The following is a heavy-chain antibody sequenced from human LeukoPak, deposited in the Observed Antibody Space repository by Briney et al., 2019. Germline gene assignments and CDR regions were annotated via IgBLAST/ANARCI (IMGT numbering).Heavy chain of an antibody. CDR2: ISAYNGNT. CDR1: GYTFTSYG. J-gene: IGHJ6*02. CDR3: ARVPWAVAGLSYYYYYGMDV. D-gene: IGHD6-19*01. V-gene: IGHV1-18*01. Sequence: ASVKVSCKASGYTFTSYGISWVRQAPGQGLEWMGWISAYNGNTNYAQKLQGRVTTTTDTSTSTAYMELRSLRSDDTAVYYCARVPWAVAGLSYYYYYGMDVWGQGTTVTVSS.